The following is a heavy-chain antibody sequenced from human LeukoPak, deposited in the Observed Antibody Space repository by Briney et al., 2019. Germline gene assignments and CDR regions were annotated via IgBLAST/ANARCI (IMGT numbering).Heavy chain of an antibody. Sequence: ASVKVSCKASGYTFTDYTVHWVRQALGQGLEWMGCINPYSGGTNYAQRFQGRVTVTRDTSISTAYMELSRLRSDDTAVYYCASHSSMDVWGKGTTDTVSS. J-gene: IGHJ6*03. CDR1: GYTFTDYT. D-gene: IGHD6-13*01. CDR2: INPYSGGT. CDR3: ASHSSMDV. V-gene: IGHV1-2*02.